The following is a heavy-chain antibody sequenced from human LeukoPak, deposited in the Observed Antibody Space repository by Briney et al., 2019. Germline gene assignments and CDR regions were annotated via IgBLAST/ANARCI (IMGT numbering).Heavy chain of an antibody. Sequence: SQTLSLTCAISGDSVSSNSAAWNWIRQSPSRGLEWLGRTYYRSKWYNDYAVSVKSRITINPDTSKNQFSLQLNSVTPEDTAVYYCARGQVPPTSSAYYFDYWGQGTLVTVSS. CDR1: GDSVSSNSAA. D-gene: IGHD2-2*01. CDR3: ARGQVPPTSSAYYFDY. V-gene: IGHV6-1*01. CDR2: TYYRSKWYN. J-gene: IGHJ4*02.